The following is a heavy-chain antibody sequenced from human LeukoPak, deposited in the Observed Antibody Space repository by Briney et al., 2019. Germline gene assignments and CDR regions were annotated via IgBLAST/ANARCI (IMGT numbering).Heavy chain of an antibody. CDR1: GFTFSNYG. D-gene: IGHD5-18*01. CDR2: ISYDGSNK. Sequence: GGSLRLSCAASGFTFSNYGMHWVRQAPGKGLEWVAVISYDGSNKYYADSVKGRFTISRDNSKNTLYLQMNSLRAEDTAVYYCAKGSSTWGSYGHFDYWGQGTLVTVSS. V-gene: IGHV3-30*18. CDR3: AKGSSTWGSYGHFDY. J-gene: IGHJ4*02.